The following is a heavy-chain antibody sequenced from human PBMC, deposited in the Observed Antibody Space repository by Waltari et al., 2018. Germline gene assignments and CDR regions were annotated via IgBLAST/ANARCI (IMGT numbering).Heavy chain of an antibody. D-gene: IGHD4-17*01. J-gene: IGHJ6*03. CDR1: GFTFSSYW. CDR3: ARVFVYGANSGKRPMDV. CDR2: IKQDGSEN. V-gene: IGHV3-7*01. Sequence: EVQMVESGGGLVQPGGSLRLSCAAPGFTFSSYWMTLVRQAPGKGLEWVANIKQDGSENYYVDSVKGRFTISRDDAKNSLYLQMNSLRNEDTAVYFCARVFVYGANSGKRPMDVWGKGTTVTVSS.